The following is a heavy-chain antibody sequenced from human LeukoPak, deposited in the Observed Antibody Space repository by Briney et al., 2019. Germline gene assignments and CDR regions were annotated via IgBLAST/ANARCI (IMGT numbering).Heavy chain of an antibody. Sequence: SETLSLTCSVSGGSVTSYYWSWIRQPPGKGLEWIGHIHYSGSNNYNPSLKSRVTTFVDKSKNQISLRLSSVTAADTAVYYCARHGTVSSGSYFDYWGQGTQVTLS. J-gene: IGHJ4*02. CDR3: ARHGTVSSGSYFDY. D-gene: IGHD1-26*01. CDR1: GGSVTSYY. CDR2: IHYSGSN. V-gene: IGHV4-59*08.